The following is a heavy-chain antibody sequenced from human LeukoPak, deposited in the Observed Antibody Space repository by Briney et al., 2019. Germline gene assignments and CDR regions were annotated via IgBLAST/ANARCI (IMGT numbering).Heavy chain of an antibody. CDR3: ARQPGYGDQVFDH. V-gene: IGHV4-4*09. CDR1: GGSIKNYY. Sequence: SETLSLTCTVSGGSIKNYYWSWIRQPPGRGLEWIGNIYISGNTNYNPSLKSRVTISADTSKNQFSLNLSSVTAADTAVYYCARQPGYGDQVFDHWGQGTLVTVSS. D-gene: IGHD4-17*01. CDR2: IYISGNT. J-gene: IGHJ4*02.